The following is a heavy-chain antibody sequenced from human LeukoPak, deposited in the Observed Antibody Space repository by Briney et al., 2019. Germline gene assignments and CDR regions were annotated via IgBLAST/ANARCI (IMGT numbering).Heavy chain of an antibody. CDR1: GYTFTGYY. CDR3: ARVISGGSYYPSRAPWFDP. Sequence: ASVKVSCKASGYTFTGYYMHWVRQAPGQGVEWMGWINPNSGGTNYAQKFQGRVTMTRDTSISTAYMELSRLRSDDTAVYYCARVISGGSYYPSRAPWFDPWGQGTLVTVSS. V-gene: IGHV1-2*02. D-gene: IGHD1-26*01. CDR2: INPNSGGT. J-gene: IGHJ5*02.